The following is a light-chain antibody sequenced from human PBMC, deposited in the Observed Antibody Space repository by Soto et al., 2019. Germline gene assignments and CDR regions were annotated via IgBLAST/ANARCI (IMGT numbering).Light chain of an antibody. CDR1: QSISRY. CDR3: QQSYSTPLT. CDR2: AAS. Sequence: DIPMTQSPSSLSASVGDRVTITCRASQSISRYLNWYQHKPGKAPKLLIYAASSLQSGVPSRFSGSGSGTDFTLTISSLQPEDFATYYCQQSYSTPLTFGGGTKVEIK. V-gene: IGKV1-39*01. J-gene: IGKJ4*01.